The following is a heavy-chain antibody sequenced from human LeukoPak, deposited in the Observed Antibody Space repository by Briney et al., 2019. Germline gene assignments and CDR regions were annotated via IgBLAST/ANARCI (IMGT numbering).Heavy chain of an antibody. CDR3: ATSRGLHYFDH. J-gene: IGHJ4*02. Sequence: SETLSLTCAVYGGSFSGYYWSWIRQPPGKGLEWIGEINHSGSTNYNPSLKSRVTISVDTSKNQFSLKLSSLTAADTAVYYCATSRGLHYFDHWGQGTLVTVSS. CDR2: INHSGST. D-gene: IGHD3-10*01. CDR1: GGSFSGYY. V-gene: IGHV4-34*01.